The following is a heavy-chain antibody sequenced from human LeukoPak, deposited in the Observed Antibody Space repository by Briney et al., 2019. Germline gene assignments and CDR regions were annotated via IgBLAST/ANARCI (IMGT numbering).Heavy chain of an antibody. J-gene: IGHJ6*03. CDR2: IYHSGST. V-gene: IGHV4-38-2*02. D-gene: IGHD6-6*01. CDR3: ARRKSSIAARPFDYYYYMDV. CDR1: GYSISSGYY. Sequence: SETLSLTCTVSGYSISSGYYWGWIRQPPGKGLEWIGSIYHSGSTYYNPSLKSRVTISVDTSKNQFSLKLSSVTAADTAVYYCARRKSSIAARPFDYYYYMDVWGKGTTVTVSS.